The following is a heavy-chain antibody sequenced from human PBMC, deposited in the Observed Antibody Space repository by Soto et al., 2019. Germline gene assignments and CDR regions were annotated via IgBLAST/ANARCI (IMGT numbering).Heavy chain of an antibody. V-gene: IGHV1-69*04. J-gene: IGHJ4*02. Sequence: APVKVSCKASGGTFRSYAISWVRQAPGQGLEWMGRIIPSCGRTSYAQKFQGRVTMTRDKSTSTVYMELSSLRSEDTAVYYCARGRNYYDSPRPLDYCGQGTLVTLSS. CDR3: ARGRNYYDSPRPLDY. CDR1: GGTFRSYA. CDR2: IIPSCGRT. D-gene: IGHD3-22*01.